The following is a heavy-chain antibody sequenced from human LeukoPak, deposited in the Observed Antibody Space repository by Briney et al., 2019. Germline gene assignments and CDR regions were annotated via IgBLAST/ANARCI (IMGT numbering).Heavy chain of an antibody. CDR1: GGSFSGYY. Sequence: SETLSLTCAVYGGSFSGYYWSWIRQPPGKGLEWIGEINHSGSTNYNPSLKSRVTISVDTSKNQFSLKLSSVTAADTAVYYCARNAVGELSYPYFDYWGQGTLVTVSS. D-gene: IGHD3-16*02. CDR3: ARNAVGELSYPYFDY. CDR2: INHSGST. V-gene: IGHV4-34*01. J-gene: IGHJ4*02.